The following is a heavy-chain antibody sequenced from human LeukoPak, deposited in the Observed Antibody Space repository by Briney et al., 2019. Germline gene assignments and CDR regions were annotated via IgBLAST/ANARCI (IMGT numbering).Heavy chain of an antibody. CDR2: IKGDERST. D-gene: IGHD5-18*01. V-gene: IGHV3-74*01. CDR3: VRGQLWSYYHDY. CDR1: GFTFSSYT. Sequence: SGGSLRLSCAASGFTFSSYTMNWVRQAPGKGLVWVSRIKGDERSTNYADSVKGRFTISRDNAKNTVYLEMNSLRAEDTAVYYCVRGQLWSYYHDYWGQGTLVTVSS. J-gene: IGHJ4*02.